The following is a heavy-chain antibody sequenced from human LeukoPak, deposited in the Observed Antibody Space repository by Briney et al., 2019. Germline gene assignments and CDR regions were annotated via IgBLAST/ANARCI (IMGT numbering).Heavy chain of an antibody. V-gene: IGHV3-23*01. CDR2: ISGSGGST. D-gene: IGHD6-13*01. J-gene: IGHJ4*02. CDR3: AKIRDGSSWSYDY. CDR1: GFTFTSHE. Sequence: GGSLRLSCAASGFTFTSHEMNWVRQAPGKGLEWVSAISGSGGSTYYADSVKGRFTISRDNSKNTLYLQMNSLRAEDTAVYYCAKIRDGSSWSYDYWGQGILVTVSS.